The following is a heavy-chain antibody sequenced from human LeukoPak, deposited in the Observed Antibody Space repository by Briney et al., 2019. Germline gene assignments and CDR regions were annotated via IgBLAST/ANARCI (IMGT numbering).Heavy chain of an antibody. CDR3: ARDLRFGA. D-gene: IGHD3-16*01. J-gene: IGHJ4*02. V-gene: IGHV3-23*01. CDR1: GFTFNNYA. Sequence: GGSLRLSCTASGFTFNNYAKSWVRQAPGKGLEWVSAISGGGLTTYYADSVKGRFTISRDNSKNILFLQMNSLRAEDTAVYYCARDLRFGAGGQGTLVSVSS. CDR2: ISGGGLTT.